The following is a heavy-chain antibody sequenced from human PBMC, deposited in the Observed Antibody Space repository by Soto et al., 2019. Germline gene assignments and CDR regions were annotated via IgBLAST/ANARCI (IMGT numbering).Heavy chain of an antibody. CDR2: INSDGSTT. CDR1: GFTFTSYW. V-gene: IGHV3-74*01. D-gene: IGHD2-21*01. Sequence: EVQLVESGGGLVQPGGSLRLSCAASGFTFTSYWMNWVRQAPGKGLVWVSRINSDGSTTGYVDSVKGRFTISRDNAKNTLYLQMNSLRAEDTAVYYCAIRDQIAYYYGMDVWGQGTTVTVSS. J-gene: IGHJ6*02. CDR3: AIRDQIAYYYGMDV.